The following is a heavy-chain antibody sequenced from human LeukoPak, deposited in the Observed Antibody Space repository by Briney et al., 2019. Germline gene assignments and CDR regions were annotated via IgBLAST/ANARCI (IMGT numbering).Heavy chain of an antibody. CDR1: GFTFSSYA. V-gene: IGHV3-23*01. CDR2: ISGSGGST. D-gene: IGHD6-19*01. CDR3: ARPSSGWYLFEY. Sequence: PGGSLRLSCAASGFTFSSYAMSWVRQAPGKGLEWVSAISGSGGSTYYADSVRGRFTISRDNSKNTLYLQMNSLRAEDTAIYYCARPSSGWYLFEYWGQGTLVTVSS. J-gene: IGHJ4*02.